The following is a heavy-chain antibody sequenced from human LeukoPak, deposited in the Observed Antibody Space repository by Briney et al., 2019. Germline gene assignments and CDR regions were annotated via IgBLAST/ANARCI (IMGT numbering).Heavy chain of an antibody. Sequence: GGSLRLSCAASGFTFSSYAMSWVRQAPGKGLEWVSAISGSGGSTYYADSVKGRFTISRDNSKNTLYLQVNSLRAEDTAVYYCAKDSQLWFGELLAHYFDYWGQGTLVTVSS. D-gene: IGHD3-10*01. CDR2: ISGSGGST. V-gene: IGHV3-23*01. CDR1: GFTFSSYA. J-gene: IGHJ4*02. CDR3: AKDSQLWFGELLAHYFDY.